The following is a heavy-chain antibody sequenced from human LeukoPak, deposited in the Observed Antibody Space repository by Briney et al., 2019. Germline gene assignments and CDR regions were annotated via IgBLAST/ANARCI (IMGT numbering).Heavy chain of an antibody. Sequence: SSETLSLTCAVYGGSFSGYYWSWIRQPPGKGLEWIGEINHSGSTNYNPSLKSRVTMSVDTSKNQFSLKLSSVTAADTAVYYCARQGYADFSSRPFDYWGQGTLVTVSS. CDR3: ARQGYADFSSRPFDY. CDR2: INHSGST. CDR1: GGSFSGYY. J-gene: IGHJ4*02. D-gene: IGHD2-8*01. V-gene: IGHV4-34*01.